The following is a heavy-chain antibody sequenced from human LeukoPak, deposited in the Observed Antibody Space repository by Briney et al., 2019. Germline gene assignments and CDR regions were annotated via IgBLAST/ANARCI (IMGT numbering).Heavy chain of an antibody. CDR1: GFTFSSYS. CDR3: ATGLRSAVFDY. D-gene: IGHD1-14*01. Sequence: GGSLRLSCAASGFTFSSYSMNWVRQAPGKGLEWVSSISSSSSYIYYADSVKGRFTISRDNAKNSLYLQMNSLRAEDTAVYYCATGLRSAVFDYWGQGTLVTVSS. CDR2: ISSSSSYI. J-gene: IGHJ4*02. V-gene: IGHV3-21*01.